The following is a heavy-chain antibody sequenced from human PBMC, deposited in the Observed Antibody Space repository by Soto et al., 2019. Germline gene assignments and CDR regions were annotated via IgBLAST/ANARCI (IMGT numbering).Heavy chain of an antibody. V-gene: IGHV3-7*01. CDR2: IKQDGSEK. CDR3: ARDPFPRYCSSTSCWDYYYGMDV. CDR1: GFTFSSYW. Sequence: QPGGSLRLSCAASGFTFSSYWMSWVRQAPGKGLEWVANIKQDGSEKYYVDSVKGRFTISRDNAKNSLYLQMNSLRAEDTAVYYCARDPFPRYCSSTSCWDYYYGMDVWGQGTTVTVSS. D-gene: IGHD2-2*01. J-gene: IGHJ6*02.